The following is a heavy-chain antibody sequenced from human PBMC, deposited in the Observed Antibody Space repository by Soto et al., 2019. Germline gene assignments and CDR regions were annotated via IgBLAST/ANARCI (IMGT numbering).Heavy chain of an antibody. CDR1: GYTFTSYG. CDR2: ISAYNGNT. J-gene: IGHJ6*02. D-gene: IGHD1-7*01. V-gene: IGHV1-18*01. Sequence: ASVKVSCKASGYTFTSYGISWVRQAPGQGLEWMGWISAYNGNTNYAQKLQGRVTITTDTSTSTAYMELRSLRSDDTGVYYWARGGVELPGDYYYYGMDVWGQGTTVTVYS. CDR3: ARGGVELPGDYYYYGMDV.